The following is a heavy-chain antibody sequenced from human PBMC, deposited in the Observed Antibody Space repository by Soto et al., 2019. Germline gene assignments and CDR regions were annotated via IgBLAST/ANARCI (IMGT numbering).Heavy chain of an antibody. V-gene: IGHV4-31*03. D-gene: IGHD6-25*01. CDR3: VRGSDPYKCGF. J-gene: IGHJ4*02. CDR2: VHPSGNL. CDR1: GASVNSGLYF. Sequence: QVQLQESGPGLVKPSQTLSLTCTVSGASVNSGLYFWNWIRQVPGKGLEWIGHVHPSGNLYHNPSLKSRFTMAMDTSNNQDSLQLNSVTVADTAVYYCVRGSDPYKCGFWGQGTLVTVSS.